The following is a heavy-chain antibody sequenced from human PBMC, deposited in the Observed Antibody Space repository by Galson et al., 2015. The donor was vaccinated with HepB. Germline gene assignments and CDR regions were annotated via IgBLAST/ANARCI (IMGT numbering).Heavy chain of an antibody. Sequence: SVKVSCKASGGTFSSYVVNWVRQAPGQGLEWMGGIIPIFGTATYAQKFQGRITITADESTSTAYMELSSLRSEDTAVYYCARDRLEQQLAGHDTFDIWGQGTMVIVSS. CDR1: GGTFSSYV. CDR2: IIPIFGTA. D-gene: IGHD6-13*01. J-gene: IGHJ3*02. V-gene: IGHV1-69*13. CDR3: ARDRLEQQLAGHDTFDI.